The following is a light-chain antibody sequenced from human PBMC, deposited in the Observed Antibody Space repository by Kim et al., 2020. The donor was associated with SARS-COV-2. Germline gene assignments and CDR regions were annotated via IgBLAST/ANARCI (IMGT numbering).Light chain of an antibody. J-gene: IGLJ3*02. Sequence: GQGEAITCSGRSYNVGIFTVNWNQQSPGTAPKLLICGDTQRPSGVPDRFSCSRSGTSASLAINGLQSDDEAEYYCASWDDRLKGGVFGGGTQLTVL. CDR1: SYNVGIFT. V-gene: IGLV1-44*01. CDR3: ASWDDRLKGGV. CDR2: GDT.